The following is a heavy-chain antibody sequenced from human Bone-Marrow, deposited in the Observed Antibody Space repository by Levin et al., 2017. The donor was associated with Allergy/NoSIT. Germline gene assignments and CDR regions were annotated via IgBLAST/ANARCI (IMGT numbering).Heavy chain of an antibody. CDR1: GFTFSTYW. J-gene: IGHJ6*04. V-gene: IGHV3-7*01. CDR3: ASEGMDI. Sequence: GGSLRLSCAASGFTFSTYWMTWVRQAPGKGLEWVANIKEDGSEKYYVDSVKGRFTISRDNGKNSLYLQMNRLKTEDTAVYYCASEGMDIWGAGTTVIVSP. CDR2: IKEDGSEK.